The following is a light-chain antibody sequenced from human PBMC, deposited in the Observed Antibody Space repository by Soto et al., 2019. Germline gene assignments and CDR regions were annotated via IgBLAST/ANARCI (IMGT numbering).Light chain of an antibody. CDR2: SAF. J-gene: IGKJ4*01. CDR3: LQDYAYPLT. CDR1: QGITND. V-gene: IGKV1-6*01. Sequence: AIQMTQSPSSLSACVGDRVTITCRASQGITNDLGWYRQKPGKAPKLLIYSAFTLHSGVPSRFSGSGSGTEFTLTISSLQPEDFATYYCLQDYAYPLTFGGGTKVEIE.